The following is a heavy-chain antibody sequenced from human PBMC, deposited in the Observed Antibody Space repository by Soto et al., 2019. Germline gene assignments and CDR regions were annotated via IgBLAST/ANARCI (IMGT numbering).Heavy chain of an antibody. D-gene: IGHD6-13*01. CDR1: GFSFSSYW. CDR2: ITQDGSAE. J-gene: IGHJ4*02. Sequence: EVQVVESGGGLVQPGGSLRLSCAASGFSFSSYWMTWVRQAPGKGLEWVATITQDGSAEYYVDSVKGRFTISRDNSKNSLYLQMNPLRAEDRAVYYCARVAAAGRGTDYWGQGTPVTVSS. CDR3: ARVAAAGRGTDY. V-gene: IGHV3-7*04.